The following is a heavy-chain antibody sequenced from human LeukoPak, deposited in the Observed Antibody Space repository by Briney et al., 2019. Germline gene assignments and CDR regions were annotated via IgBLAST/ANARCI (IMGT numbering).Heavy chain of an antibody. D-gene: IGHD3-10*01. Sequence: GGSLRLSCTTSGFTLGEYPMSWIRQAPGKGLEWVGFIRSKAYGGTSEYAASVEGRFIISRDDSKSIAYLQMNSLKIEDTAVYYCSRYYGSGRRRYFDYWGQGTLVTVSS. J-gene: IGHJ4*02. CDR1: GFTLGEYP. CDR2: IRSKAYGGTS. V-gene: IGHV3-49*03. CDR3: SRYYGSGRRRYFDY.